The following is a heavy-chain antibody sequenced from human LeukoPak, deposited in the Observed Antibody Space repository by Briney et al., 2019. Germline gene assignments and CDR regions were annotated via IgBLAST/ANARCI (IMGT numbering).Heavy chain of an antibody. Sequence: SQTLSLSFAISGDSVSINSDTWNWIRQSPWRGLEWLGRTYYRATWYNDYAVSVRGRITVNPDTSKNQFTLHLNSVTPEDTAVYYCARRLTQYDCFDPWGQGILVTVSS. CDR3: ARRLTQYDCFDP. CDR2: TYYRATWYN. J-gene: IGHJ5*02. D-gene: IGHD2-2*01. V-gene: IGHV6-1*01. CDR1: GDSVSINSDT.